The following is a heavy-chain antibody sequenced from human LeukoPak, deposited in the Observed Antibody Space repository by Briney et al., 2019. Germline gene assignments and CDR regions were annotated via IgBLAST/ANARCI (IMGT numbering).Heavy chain of an antibody. CDR1: GFTFSSYA. V-gene: IGHV3-7*01. CDR3: ARFSRSAESH. J-gene: IGHJ4*02. D-gene: IGHD2-15*01. CDR2: IKQDGSDK. Sequence: GGSLRLSCAASGFTFSSYAMSWVRRAPGKGLEWVANIKQDGSDKQYVDSVKGRFTISRDNAQNSLYLQMNSLRAEDTAVYYCARFSRSAESHWGQGTLVTVSS.